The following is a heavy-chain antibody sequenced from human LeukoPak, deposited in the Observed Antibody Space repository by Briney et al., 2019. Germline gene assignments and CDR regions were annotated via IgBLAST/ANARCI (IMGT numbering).Heavy chain of an antibody. Sequence: SETLSLTCTVSGGSISSYYWSWIRQPPGKGLEWIGYIYYSGSTNYNPSLNSRVTISVDTSKNQFSLKLSSVTAADTAVYDCARRGGSSGWLNWFDPWGQGTLVTVSS. CDR2: IYYSGST. D-gene: IGHD6-19*01. J-gene: IGHJ5*02. CDR3: ARRGGSSGWLNWFDP. V-gene: IGHV4-59*01. CDR1: GGSISSYY.